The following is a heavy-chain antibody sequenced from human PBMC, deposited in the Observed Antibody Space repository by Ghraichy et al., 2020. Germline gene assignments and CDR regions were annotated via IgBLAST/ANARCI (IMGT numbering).Heavy chain of an antibody. CDR1: GLMFSPNT. CDR3: SRGGGAGTPVLYHMDV. Sequence: GGSLRLSCVASGLMFSPNTMNWVRQAPGKGLEWVSSISSSTRYIYYADSVKGRFTISRDSAQNSLYLQMNSLRAEDTAVYYCSRGGGAGTPVLYHMDVWGLGTTVTVSS. V-gene: IGHV3-21*01. D-gene: IGHD6-19*01. CDR2: ISSSTRYI. J-gene: IGHJ6*02.